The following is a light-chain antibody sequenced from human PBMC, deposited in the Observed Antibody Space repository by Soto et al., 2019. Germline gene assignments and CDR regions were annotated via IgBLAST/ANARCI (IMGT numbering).Light chain of an antibody. Sequence: SYELTQPPSVSVAPGQTARITCGGNNIGSKRVHWYQQKPGQAPVLVVYDDSDRPSGIPERFSGSNSGNTATLTISRVEAGDEADDYCQVWDSSSDPVVFGGGTKLTFL. CDR2: DDS. J-gene: IGLJ2*01. CDR3: QVWDSSSDPVV. V-gene: IGLV3-21*02. CDR1: NIGSKR.